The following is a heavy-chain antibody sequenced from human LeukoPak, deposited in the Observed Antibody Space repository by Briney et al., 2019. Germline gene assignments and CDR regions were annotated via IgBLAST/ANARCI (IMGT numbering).Heavy chain of an antibody. V-gene: IGHV1-18*01. Sequence: GASVQVSCQASGYTFTCYGISWVRQAPGQGLEWMGWISAYNGNTNYAQKLQGRVTMTTDTSTSTAYMELRSLRSDDTAVYYCARDRYSSSWYSPNYYYYYGMDVWGQGTTVTVSS. D-gene: IGHD6-13*01. CDR3: ARDRYSSSWYSPNYYYYYGMDV. J-gene: IGHJ6*02. CDR1: GYTFTCYG. CDR2: ISAYNGNT.